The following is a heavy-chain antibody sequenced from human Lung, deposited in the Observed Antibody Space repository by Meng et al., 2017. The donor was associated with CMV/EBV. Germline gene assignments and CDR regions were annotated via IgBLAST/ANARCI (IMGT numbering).Heavy chain of an antibody. CDR3: ARIERRRILKYCGSDCSTTDY. CDR1: GGSISSSNL. CDR2: IYHSGST. J-gene: IGHJ4*02. V-gene: IGHV4-4*02. D-gene: IGHD2-21*02. Sequence: GSLRLSCAVSGGSISSSNLWTWVRQAPGKGLEWIGEIYHSGSTNYNPSLKSRVTISVDKFKNQISLKLGSVTAADTAVYYCARIERRRILKYCGSDCSTTDYWGQGTLVTVSS.